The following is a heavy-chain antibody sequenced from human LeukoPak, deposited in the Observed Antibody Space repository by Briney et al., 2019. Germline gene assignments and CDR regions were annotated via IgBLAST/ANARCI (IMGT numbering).Heavy chain of an antibody. D-gene: IGHD3-22*01. CDR1: GGTFSSYA. Sequence: SVKVSCKASGGTFSSYAISWVRQAPGQGLEWMGGIIPIFGTANYAQKFQGRVAITADESTSTAYMELSSLRSEDTAVYYCARDRRFRGYDSSGYYSLYFDYWGQGTLVTVSS. CDR2: IIPIFGTA. CDR3: ARDRRFRGYDSSGYYSLYFDY. V-gene: IGHV1-69*13. J-gene: IGHJ4*02.